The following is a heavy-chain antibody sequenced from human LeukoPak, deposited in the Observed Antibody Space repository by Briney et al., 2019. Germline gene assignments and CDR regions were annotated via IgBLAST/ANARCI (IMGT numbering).Heavy chain of an antibody. CDR2: ITSSSTYV. V-gene: IGHV3-21*01. D-gene: IGHD3-9*01. CDR1: GFTFSRYS. J-gene: IGHJ4*02. Sequence: TGGSLRLSCVASGFTFSRYSMKWVRQAPGKGLEWVSSITSSSTYVYYADSVKGRFTISRDNAKNSLYLQMNSLRAEDTAVYYCAREPPPKYDSLTGGGYWGQGTLVTVSS. CDR3: AREPPPKYDSLTGGGY.